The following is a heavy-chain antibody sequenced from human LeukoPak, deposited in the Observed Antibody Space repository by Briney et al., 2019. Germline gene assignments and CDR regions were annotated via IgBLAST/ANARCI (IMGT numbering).Heavy chain of an antibody. D-gene: IGHD2-21*01. CDR1: GVSFSGCY. CDR2: INHSGST. CDR3: ARDFLWNDAFNI. J-gene: IGHJ3*02. Sequence: SETLSLTCAVYGVSFSGCYWSWIRQPPGKGLEWIGEINHSGSTNYNPSLKSRVTISVGTSKNQFSLKLSSVTAADTAVYYCARDFLWNDAFNIGGQGTMVTFSS. V-gene: IGHV4-34*01.